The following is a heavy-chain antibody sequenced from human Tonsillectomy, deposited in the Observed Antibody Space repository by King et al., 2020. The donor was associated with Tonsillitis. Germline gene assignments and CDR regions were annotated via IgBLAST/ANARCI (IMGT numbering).Heavy chain of an antibody. V-gene: IGHV3-21*01. Sequence: VQLVESGGGLVKPGGSLRLSCAASGFTFSSYSMNWVRQAPGKGLEWVSSISSSSSYIYYADSVKGRFTISRDNAKNSLYLQMNSLRAEDTAVYYCAGDDWEGKWDCSGGSCDGLFDYWGQGTLVTVSS. D-gene: IGHD2-15*01. CDR1: GFTFSSYS. CDR2: ISSSSSYI. J-gene: IGHJ4*02. CDR3: AGDDWEGKWDCSGGSCDGLFDY.